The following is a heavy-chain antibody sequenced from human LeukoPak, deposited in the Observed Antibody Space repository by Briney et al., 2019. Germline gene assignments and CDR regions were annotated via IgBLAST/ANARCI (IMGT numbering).Heavy chain of an antibody. J-gene: IGHJ4*02. CDR2: INHSGST. V-gene: IGHV4-34*01. CDR3: ARGGGQQLADY. D-gene: IGHD6-13*01. CDR1: GGSFSGYY. Sequence: SETLSLTCAVYGGSFSGYYWSWIRQTPGKGLEWIGEINHSGSTNYNPSLKSRVTISVDTSKNQFSLKLSSVTAADTAVYYCARGGGQQLADYWGQGTLVTVSS.